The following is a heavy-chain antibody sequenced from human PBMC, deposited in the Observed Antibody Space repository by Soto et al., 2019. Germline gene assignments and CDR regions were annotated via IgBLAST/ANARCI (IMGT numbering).Heavy chain of an antibody. CDR3: ARAPRMDPFDI. V-gene: IGHV3-33*01. CDR2: IRNDGSDK. CDR1: GFIFSPYG. Sequence: GGSLRLSCAASGFIFSPYGIHWVRQAPGKGLEWVALIRNDGSDKYYAESVTGRFTISRDNSKNTVYLQMNSLRAEDTALYFCARAPRMDPFDIWGQGTMVTVSS. J-gene: IGHJ3*02.